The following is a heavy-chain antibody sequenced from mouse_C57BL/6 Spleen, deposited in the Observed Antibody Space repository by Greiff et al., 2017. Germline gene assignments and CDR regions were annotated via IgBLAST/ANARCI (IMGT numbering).Heavy chain of an antibody. CDR3: ARRTTVDWYFDV. CDR1: GFTFSDYG. D-gene: IGHD1-1*01. Sequence: EVMLVESGGGLVKPGGSLKLSCAASGFTFSDYGMHWVRQAPEKGLEWVAYISSGSSTIYYADTVKGRFTISRDNAKNTLFLQMTSLRSEDTAMYYCARRTTVDWYFDVWGTGTTVTVSS. V-gene: IGHV5-17*01. CDR2: ISSGSSTI. J-gene: IGHJ1*03.